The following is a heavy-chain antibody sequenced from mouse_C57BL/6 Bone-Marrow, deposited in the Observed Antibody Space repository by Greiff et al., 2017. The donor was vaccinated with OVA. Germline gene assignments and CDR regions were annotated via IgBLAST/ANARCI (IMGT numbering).Heavy chain of an antibody. CDR1: GFTFSSYA. D-gene: IGHD1-1*02. Sequence: EVQLVESGGGLVKPGGSLKLSCAASGFTFSSYAMSWVRQTPEKRLEWVATISDGGSYTYYPDNVKSRFTISRDNAKNNLYLQMSHLKSEDTAMYYCARGGSPDYWGQGTTLTVSS. CDR3: ARGGSPDY. V-gene: IGHV5-4*01. CDR2: ISDGGSYT. J-gene: IGHJ2*01.